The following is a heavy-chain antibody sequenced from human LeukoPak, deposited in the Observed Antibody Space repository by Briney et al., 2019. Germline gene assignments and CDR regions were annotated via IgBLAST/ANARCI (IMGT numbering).Heavy chain of an antibody. CDR3: ARVLEGGNSGAHY. V-gene: IGHV4-38-2*02. D-gene: IGHD4-23*01. Sequence: PSETLSLTCSVSGYSIISGYFWGWIRRPPGKGLEWIGSIYHSGSTYYNPSLKGRVTISLDTSKNQFSLKLRSVTAADTAVYYCARVLEGGNSGAHYWGQGTLVTVSS. CDR1: GYSIISGYF. J-gene: IGHJ4*02. CDR2: IYHSGST.